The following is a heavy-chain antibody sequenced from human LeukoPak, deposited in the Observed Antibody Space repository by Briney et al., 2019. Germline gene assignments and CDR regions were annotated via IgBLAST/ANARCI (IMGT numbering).Heavy chain of an antibody. J-gene: IGHJ3*02. D-gene: IGHD6-19*01. CDR1: GFTVSSNY. V-gene: IGHV3-53*01. CDR3: AKPSSVAGTLNAFDI. Sequence: GGSLRLSCAASGFTVSSNYMSWVRQAPGKGLEWVSVIYSGGSTYYADSVKGRFTISRDNSKNTLYLQMNSLRAEDTAVYYCAKPSSVAGTLNAFDIWGQGTMVTVSS. CDR2: IYSGGST.